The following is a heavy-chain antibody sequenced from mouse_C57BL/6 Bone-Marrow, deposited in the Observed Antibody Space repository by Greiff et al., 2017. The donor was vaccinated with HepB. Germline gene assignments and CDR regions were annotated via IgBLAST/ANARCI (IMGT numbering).Heavy chain of an antibody. Sequence: EVKVVESGGDLVKPGGSLKLSCAASGFTFSSYGMSWVRQTPDKRLEWVATISSGGSYTYYPDSVKGRFTISRDNAKNTLYLQISSLKSEDTAMYYCARRGHYYAMDYWGQGTSVTVSS. V-gene: IGHV5-6*02. J-gene: IGHJ4*01. D-gene: IGHD3-3*01. CDR1: GFTFSSYG. CDR2: ISSGGSYT. CDR3: ARRGHYYAMDY.